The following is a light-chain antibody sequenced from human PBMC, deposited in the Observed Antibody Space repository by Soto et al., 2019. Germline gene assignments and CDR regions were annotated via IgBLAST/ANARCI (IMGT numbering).Light chain of an antibody. V-gene: IGLV1-44*01. Sequence: QSVLTQPPSASGTPGQRVTISCSGSSSNIGSNTVNWYQQLPGTAPKLLIYNNNQRPSGVPDRFSGSKPGTSASLAISGLQSEDEADYYCAAWDDSLNGLWVFGGGTQLTVL. CDR3: AAWDDSLNGLWV. CDR1: SSNIGSNT. CDR2: NNN. J-gene: IGLJ7*01.